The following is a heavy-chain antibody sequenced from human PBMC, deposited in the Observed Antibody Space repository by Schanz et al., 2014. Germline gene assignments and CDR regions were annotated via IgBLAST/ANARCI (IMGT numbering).Heavy chain of an antibody. J-gene: IGHJ4*02. Sequence: EVQLLESGGGLVQPGGSLRLSCAASGFTFRGYAMRWVRRPPGRGLDWVSLIYIGGNTYYADTVKGRFTISRDNSKNTVYIQMNSLRAEDTAVYYCARGGPAYYIGDCGPGTLVTVSS. CDR2: IYIGGNT. CDR3: ARGGPAYYIGD. CDR1: GFTFRGYA. D-gene: IGHD1-26*01. V-gene: IGHV3-66*01.